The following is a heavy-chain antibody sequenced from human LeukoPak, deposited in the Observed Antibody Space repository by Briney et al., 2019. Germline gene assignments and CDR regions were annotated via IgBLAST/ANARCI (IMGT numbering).Heavy chain of an antibody. V-gene: IGHV4-59*01. CDR1: GGSISSYY. J-gene: IGHJ4*02. D-gene: IGHD3-9*01. CDR2: IYYSGST. CDR3: ARVEEYYDILTGYSRAGCFDY. Sequence: SETLSLTCTVSGGSISSYYWSWIRQPPGKGLEWIGYIYYSGSTNYNPSLKSRVTISVDTSKNQFSLKLSSVTAAGTAVYYCARVEEYYDILTGYSRAGCFDYWGQGTLVTVSS.